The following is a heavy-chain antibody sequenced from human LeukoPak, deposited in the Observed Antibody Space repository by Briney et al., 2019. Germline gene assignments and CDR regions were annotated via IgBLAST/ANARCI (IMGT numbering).Heavy chain of an antibody. V-gene: IGHV4-38-2*01. Sequence: PSETLSLTCAVSGHSIITGYYWGWIRQPPGKGLEWIGSMSHNRGTYYNPSLKSRVTISMDTSKNQISLRLTSVTAADTAVYYCASYYASGVSAYNYYGMDVWDNGTTVTVSS. J-gene: IGHJ6*04. CDR2: MSHNRGT. D-gene: IGHD3-10*01. CDR1: GHSIITGYY. CDR3: ASYYASGVSAYNYYGMDV.